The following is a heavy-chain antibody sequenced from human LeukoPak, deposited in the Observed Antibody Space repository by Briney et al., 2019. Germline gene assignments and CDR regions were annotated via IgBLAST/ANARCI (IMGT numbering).Heavy chain of an antibody. V-gene: IGHV1-2*02. CDR3: ATDRLSQELLDY. CDR2: INPNSGGT. CDR1: GYTXTDHY. Sequence: GASVKVSCKASGYTXTDHYIHWVRQAPGQGLEWMGWINPNSGGTNYAQKFQGRVTMTRDTSISTAYMELNRLRSDDTAVYFCATDRLSQELLDYWGQGTLVTVSS. J-gene: IGHJ4*02. D-gene: IGHD2-15*01.